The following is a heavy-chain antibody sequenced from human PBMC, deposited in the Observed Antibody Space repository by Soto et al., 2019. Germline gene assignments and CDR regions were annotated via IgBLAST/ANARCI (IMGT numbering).Heavy chain of an antibody. V-gene: IGHV3-23*01. J-gene: IGHJ4*02. CDR1: GFTFSSYA. CDR3: AKGGYDILTGPYYFDY. CDR2: ISGSGGST. Sequence: GSLRLSCAASGFTFSSYAMSWVRQAPGKGLECVSAISGSGGSTYYADSVKGRFTISRDNSKNTLYLQMNSLRAEDTAVYYCAKGGYDILTGPYYFDYWGQGTLVTVSS. D-gene: IGHD3-9*01.